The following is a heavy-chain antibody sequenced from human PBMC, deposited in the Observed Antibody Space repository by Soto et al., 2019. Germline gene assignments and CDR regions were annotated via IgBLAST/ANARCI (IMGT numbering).Heavy chain of an antibody. CDR1: GGSFSGYY. D-gene: IGHD3-3*01. CDR2: INHSGST. V-gene: IGHV4-34*01. J-gene: IGHJ4*02. Sequence: TSETLSLTCAVYGGSFSGYYWSWIRQPPGKGLEWIGEINHSGSTNYNPSLKSRVTISVDTSKNQFSLKLSSVTAADTAVYYCARASARFGVVIVGTYYFDYWGQGTLVTVSS. CDR3: ARASARFGVVIVGTYYFDY.